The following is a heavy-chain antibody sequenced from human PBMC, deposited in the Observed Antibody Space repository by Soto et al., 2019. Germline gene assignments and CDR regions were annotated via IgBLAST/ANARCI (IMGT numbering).Heavy chain of an antibody. V-gene: IGHV3-23*01. CDR2: ISSSGGIT. CDR1: GFTFSDYA. CDR3: TKRTAVTTGDFDY. J-gene: IGHJ4*02. D-gene: IGHD4-17*01. Sequence: EVQLLESGGGLVQPGGSLRLSCAASGFTFSDYAMSWVRQAPGKGPEWISTISSSGGITSYANAVKGRFTISRDNSRSTLYLQMNSQRADDTAVYYCTKRTAVTTGDFDYWGQGTLVTVSS.